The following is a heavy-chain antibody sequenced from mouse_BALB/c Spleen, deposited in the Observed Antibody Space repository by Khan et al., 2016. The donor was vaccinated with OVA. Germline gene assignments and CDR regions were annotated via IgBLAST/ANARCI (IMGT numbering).Heavy chain of an antibody. CDR2: ISYSDFT. CDR3: ARSNYYGYYFDY. Sequence: EVQLQESGPGLVKPSQSLSLTCTVTGYSITSGYAWNWIRQFPGNKLEWMGYISYSDFTNYNPSLKSRISITRDTSKNQFFLQLSSVTTEDTATYCCARSNYYGYYFDYWGQGATLTVSS. CDR1: GYSITSGYA. D-gene: IGHD1-1*01. J-gene: IGHJ2*01. V-gene: IGHV3-2*02.